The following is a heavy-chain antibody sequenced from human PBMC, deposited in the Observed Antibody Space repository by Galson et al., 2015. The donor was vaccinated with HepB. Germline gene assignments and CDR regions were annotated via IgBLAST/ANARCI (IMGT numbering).Heavy chain of an antibody. D-gene: IGHD3-10*01. J-gene: IGHJ4*02. Sequence: SLRLSCAASGFRFSNYWMSWVRQAPGKGLEWVANIKKDGSDEYYVDSVKGRFTISRDNAKNFLYLQMNSLGDEDTAVYYCARDFVGWFGEYTFFDYWGQGTPVTVSS. CDR3: ARDFVGWFGEYTFFDY. V-gene: IGHV3-7*03. CDR2: IKKDGSDE. CDR1: GFRFSNYW.